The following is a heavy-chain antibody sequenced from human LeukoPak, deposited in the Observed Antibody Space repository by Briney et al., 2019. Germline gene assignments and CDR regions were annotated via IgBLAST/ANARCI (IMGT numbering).Heavy chain of an antibody. Sequence: GGSLRLSCAASGFTVSSNYMSWVRQAPGKGLEWVSVIYSGGSTYYADSVKGRFTISRDNAKNSLYLQMNSLRAEDTAVYYCARDQNGGNSEVAFDIWGQGTMVTVSS. J-gene: IGHJ3*02. CDR3: ARDQNGGNSEVAFDI. CDR1: GFTVSSNY. V-gene: IGHV3-53*01. D-gene: IGHD4-23*01. CDR2: IYSGGST.